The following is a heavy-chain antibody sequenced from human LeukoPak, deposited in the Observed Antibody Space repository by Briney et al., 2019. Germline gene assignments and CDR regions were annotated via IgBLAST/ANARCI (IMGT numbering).Heavy chain of an antibody. V-gene: IGHV1-2*02. CDR2: INPNSGGT. CDR3: ARERRYSSSRAFDP. D-gene: IGHD6-13*01. Sequence: ASVKVSCKASGYTFTGYYMHWVRQAPGRGLEWMGWINPNSGGTNYAQKFQGRVTMTRDTSISTAYMELSRLRSDDTAVYYCARERRYSSSRAFDPWGQGTLVTVSS. J-gene: IGHJ5*02. CDR1: GYTFTGYY.